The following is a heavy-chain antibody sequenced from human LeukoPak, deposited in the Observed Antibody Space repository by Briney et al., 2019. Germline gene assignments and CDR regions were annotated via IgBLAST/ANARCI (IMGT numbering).Heavy chain of an antibody. V-gene: IGHV5-51*01. Sequence: PGESLKISCKGSGYSFTAYWIAWVRQMPGGGLEWMGIIYPADSDKRYSPSFQDQVTISADKSTSTAYLQWSSLKASDTAIYYCVKGVSGTYFGMDVWGQGTTVTVSS. J-gene: IGHJ6*02. CDR2: IYPADSDK. CDR1: GYSFTAYW. CDR3: VKGVSGTYFGMDV. D-gene: IGHD3-10*01.